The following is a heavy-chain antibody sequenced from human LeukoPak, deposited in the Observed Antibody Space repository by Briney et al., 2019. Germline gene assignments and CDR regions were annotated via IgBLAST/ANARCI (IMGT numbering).Heavy chain of an antibody. CDR3: AKDLTAAASLRVDP. CDR2: ISGGSAAI. V-gene: IGHV3-48*01. D-gene: IGHD6-13*01. J-gene: IGHJ5*02. Sequence: GGSLRLSCAASGFTFSSYSMNWVRQAPGKGLEWVSYISGGSAAIYYADSVKGRFTISRDNSKNTLYLQMNSLRAEDTAVYYCAKDLTAAASLRVDPWGQGTLVTVSS. CDR1: GFTFSSYS.